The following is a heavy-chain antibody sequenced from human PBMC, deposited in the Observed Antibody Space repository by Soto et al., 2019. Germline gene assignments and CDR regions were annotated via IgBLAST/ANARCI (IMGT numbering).Heavy chain of an antibody. CDR1: GFTFSSYP. CDR3: AREDGSSGHAGTFQH. CDR2: IGTDGTAT. Sequence: QVQLVEWGGGVVQRGGSLRLSCAASGFTFSSYPMHWVGQAPGRGLEGVAAIGTDGTATHPPDSVKGRFTVSRDNLTNTVYLQMDSLRDDDTAVYYCAREDGSSGHAGTFQHCGQGTLVTVSS. J-gene: IGHJ1*01. V-gene: IGHV3-30*04. D-gene: IGHD6-19*01.